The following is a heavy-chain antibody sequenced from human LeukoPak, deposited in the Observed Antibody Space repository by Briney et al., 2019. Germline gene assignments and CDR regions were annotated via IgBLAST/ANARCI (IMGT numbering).Heavy chain of an antibody. Sequence: GGSLRLSCAASGFTVSSNYMSWVRQAPGKGLEWVSVIYSGGSTYYADSVKGRFTISRDNSKNTLYLQMNSLRAEDTAVYYCARDEYYDILTGYHYGMDVWGQGTTVTVSS. CDR2: IYSGGST. CDR3: ARDEYYDILTGYHYGMDV. D-gene: IGHD3-9*01. V-gene: IGHV3-66*01. CDR1: GFTVSSNY. J-gene: IGHJ6*02.